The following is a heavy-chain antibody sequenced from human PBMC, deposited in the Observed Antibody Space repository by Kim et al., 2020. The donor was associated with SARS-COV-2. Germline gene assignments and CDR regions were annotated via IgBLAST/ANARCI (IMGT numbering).Heavy chain of an antibody. J-gene: IGHJ4*02. CDR1: GYTFTNYA. D-gene: IGHD3-22*01. CDR3: ARGTGGYYEK. V-gene: IGHV1-3*01. Sequence: ASVKVSCKASGYTFTNYAMHWVRQAPGQRLEWMGWINAGNGYTKSSQMFQGRVTFTRDTSASTAYMELSSLRSEDTAVYYCARGTGGYYEKWGQGTLVTVSS. CDR2: INAGNGYT.